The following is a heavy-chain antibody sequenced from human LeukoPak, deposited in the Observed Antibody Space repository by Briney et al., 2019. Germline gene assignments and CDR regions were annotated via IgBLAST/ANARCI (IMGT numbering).Heavy chain of an antibody. Sequence: GGSLRLSCAASGFTFSSDAMSWVRQAPGKGLEWVSAISGGGGSTYCADSVKGRFTISRDNSKNTLYLQMNSLRAEDTALYYCAKGYYGFFDYWGQGTLVTVSS. D-gene: IGHD3-10*01. CDR1: GFTFSSDA. CDR2: ISGGGGST. V-gene: IGHV3-23*01. J-gene: IGHJ4*02. CDR3: AKGYYGFFDY.